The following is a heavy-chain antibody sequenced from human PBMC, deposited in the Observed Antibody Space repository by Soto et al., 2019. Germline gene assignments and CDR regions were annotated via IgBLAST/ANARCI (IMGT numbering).Heavy chain of an antibody. CDR1: GYTLTELS. CDR2: FDPEDGET. Sequence: ASVKVSCKVSGYTLTELSMHWVRQAPGKGLEWMGGFDPEDGETIYAQKFQGRVTMTEDTSTDTAYMELSSLRSEDTAVYYCATFGYCSGGSCYPHDYWGQGTLVTVSS. D-gene: IGHD2-15*01. V-gene: IGHV1-24*01. CDR3: ATFGYCSGGSCYPHDY. J-gene: IGHJ4*02.